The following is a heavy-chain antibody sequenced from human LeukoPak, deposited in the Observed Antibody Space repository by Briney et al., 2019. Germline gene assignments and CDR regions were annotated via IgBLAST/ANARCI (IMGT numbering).Heavy chain of an antibody. D-gene: IGHD2-21*02. V-gene: IGHV3-7*01. CDR1: GFTFSGYS. CDR2: IKQDGSEK. J-gene: IGHJ4*02. Sequence: GGSLRLSCAASGFTFSGYSMNWVRQAPGKGLEWVANIKQDGSEKYYVDSVKGRFTISRDNAKNSLFLQMNTLRAEDTAVYYCARANCGGDCYSGVYWGQGTLVTVSS. CDR3: ARANCGGDCYSGVY.